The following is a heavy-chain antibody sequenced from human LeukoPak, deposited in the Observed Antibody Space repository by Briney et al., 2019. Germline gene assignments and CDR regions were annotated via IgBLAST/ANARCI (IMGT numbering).Heavy chain of an antibody. D-gene: IGHD2-2*01. V-gene: IGHV1-8*01. Sequence: ASVKVSCKASGYTFTSYDVNWVRQATGQGLEWMGWMNPNSGNTGYAQKFQGRVTMTRNTSISTAYMELSSLRSEDTAVYYCARVRRAVVPAAIGYWGQGTLVTVSS. CDR1: GYTFTSYD. CDR2: MNPNSGNT. CDR3: ARVRRAVVPAAIGY. J-gene: IGHJ4*02.